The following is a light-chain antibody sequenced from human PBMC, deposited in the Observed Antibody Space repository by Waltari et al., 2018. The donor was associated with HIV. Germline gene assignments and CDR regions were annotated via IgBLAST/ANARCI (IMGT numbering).Light chain of an antibody. V-gene: IGLV1-36*01. CDR1: RANIGVNA. CDR2: YSD. J-gene: IGLJ2*01. Sequence: QSVLTQPPSVSEGPGQEVIISCSGRRANIGVNAVHWYQHLPGKPPTLLVFYSDVLACGVSDRFSGSRSGTSASLAITGLQSDDEGLYYCAAWDDSLNVVVFGGGTKLSVL. CDR3: AAWDDSLNVVV.